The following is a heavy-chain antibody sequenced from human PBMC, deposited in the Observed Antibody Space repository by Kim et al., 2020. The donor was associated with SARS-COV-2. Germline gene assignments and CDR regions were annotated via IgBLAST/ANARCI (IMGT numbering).Heavy chain of an antibody. CDR1: GGSFSGYY. CDR3: ARGRYYGSGHQYVYNWFDP. J-gene: IGHJ5*02. Sequence: SETLSLTCAVYGGSFSGYYWSWIRQPPGKGLEWIGEINHSGSTNYNPSLKSRVTISVDTSKNQFSLKLSSVTAADTAVYYCARGRYYGSGHQYVYNWFDPWGQGTLVTVSS. V-gene: IGHV4-34*01. CDR2: INHSGST. D-gene: IGHD3-10*01.